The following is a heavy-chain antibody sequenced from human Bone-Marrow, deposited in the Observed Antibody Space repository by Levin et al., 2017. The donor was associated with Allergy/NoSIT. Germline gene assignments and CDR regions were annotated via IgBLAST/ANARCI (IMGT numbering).Heavy chain of an antibody. D-gene: IGHD3-9*01. J-gene: IGHJ6*03. CDR3: SLLTGYYSSYYYYYMDV. V-gene: IGHV3-23*01. Sequence: LAGGSLRLSCAASGFSFSSYAMTWVRQAPGKGLEWVSAILVSGSYTYYADSVKGRFTISRDNSENTLYLQMNSLRAEDTAVYYCSLLTGYYSSYYYYYMDVWGKGTTVTVSS. CDR2: ILVSGSYT. CDR1: GFSFSSYA.